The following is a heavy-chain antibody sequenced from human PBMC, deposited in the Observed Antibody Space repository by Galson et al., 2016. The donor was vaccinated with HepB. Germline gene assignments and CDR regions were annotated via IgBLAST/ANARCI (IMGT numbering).Heavy chain of an antibody. Sequence: QSGAEVKKPGESLKISCKGSGYSFISYWIGWVRQKPGKGLEWMGIIFPGDSDTKYSPSFQGQATISVDKSTSTAYLQRSSLQASDSAMYYCARLVSSYYNWFDSWGQGTLVTVSS. CDR1: GYSFISYW. V-gene: IGHV5-51*01. CDR2: IFPGDSDT. D-gene: IGHD5-18*01. J-gene: IGHJ5*01. CDR3: ARLVSSYYNWFDS.